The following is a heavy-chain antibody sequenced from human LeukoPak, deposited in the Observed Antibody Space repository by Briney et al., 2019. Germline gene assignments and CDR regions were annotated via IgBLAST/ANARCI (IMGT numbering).Heavy chain of an antibody. CDR2: INPSGGST. D-gene: IGHD1-7*01. Sequence: GASVKVSCTASGYTFTSYYMHWVRQAPGQGLEWMGIINPSGGSTSYAQKFQGRVTMTRDTSTSTVYMELSSLRSEDTAVYYCAREAIYQVGLTGTRRLYFDYWGQGTLVTVSS. CDR3: AREAIYQVGLTGTRRLYFDY. CDR1: GYTFTSYY. J-gene: IGHJ4*02. V-gene: IGHV1-46*01.